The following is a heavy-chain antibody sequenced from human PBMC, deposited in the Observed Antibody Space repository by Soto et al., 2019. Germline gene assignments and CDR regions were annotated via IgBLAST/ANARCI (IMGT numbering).Heavy chain of an antibody. CDR2: INHSGST. V-gene: IGHV4-34*01. J-gene: IGHJ5*02. D-gene: IGHD6-13*01. CDR3: ARGVQQLVESWFDP. Sequence: PSETLSLTCAVYGGSFSGYYWSWIRQPPGKGLEWIGEINHSGSTNYNPSLKSRVTISVDTSKNQFSLKLSSVTAADTAVYYCARGVQQLVESWFDPWGQGTLVTVSS. CDR1: GGSFSGYY.